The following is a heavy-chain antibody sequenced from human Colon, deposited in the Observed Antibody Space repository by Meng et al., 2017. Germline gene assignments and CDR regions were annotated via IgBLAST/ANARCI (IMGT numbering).Heavy chain of an antibody. Sequence: EVQLVESGGGLVKPGGSLRLSCAASGFTFSSYSMNWVRQAPGKGLEWVSSISSSSSYADSVKGRFTISRDNAKNSLYLQMNSLRAEDTAVYYCARGQVVVVASPSDYWGQGTLVTVSS. D-gene: IGHD2-15*01. CDR2: ISSSSS. V-gene: IGHV3-21*01. CDR3: ARGQVVVVASPSDY. J-gene: IGHJ4*02. CDR1: GFTFSSYS.